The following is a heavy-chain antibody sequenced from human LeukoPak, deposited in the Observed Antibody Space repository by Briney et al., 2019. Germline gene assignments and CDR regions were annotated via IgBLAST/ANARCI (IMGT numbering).Heavy chain of an antibody. CDR3: ARGAGFCSSTSCSDAFDI. CDR2: IYYSGST. Sequence: SETLSLTCTVSGGSISSGDYYWSWIRQPPGKGLEWIGYIYYSGSTYYNPSLKSRVTISVDTSMNQFSLKLSSATAADTAVYYCARGAGFCSSTSCSDAFDIWGQGTMVTVSS. V-gene: IGHV4-30-4*08. D-gene: IGHD2-2*03. J-gene: IGHJ3*02. CDR1: GGSISSGDYY.